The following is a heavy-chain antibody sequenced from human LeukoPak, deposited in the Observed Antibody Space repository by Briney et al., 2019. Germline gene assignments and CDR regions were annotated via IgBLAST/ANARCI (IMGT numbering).Heavy chain of an antibody. J-gene: IGHJ4*02. CDR3: ARRGSGSYSPHYFDY. V-gene: IGHV4-59*08. CDR2: ISYIGST. CDR1: TDSISSHY. Sequence: PSETLSLTCAVSTDSISSHYWSWIRQPPGKGLEWIGYISYIGSTNYNPSLKSRVTISIDTSKNQFSLKLSSVTAADTAVYYCARRGSGSYSPHYFDYWGQGTLVTVSS. D-gene: IGHD3-10*01.